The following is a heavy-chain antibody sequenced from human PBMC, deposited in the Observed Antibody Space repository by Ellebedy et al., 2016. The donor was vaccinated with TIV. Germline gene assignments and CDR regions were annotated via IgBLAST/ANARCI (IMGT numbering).Heavy chain of an antibody. D-gene: IGHD6-19*01. CDR1: GFTFSSYS. V-gene: IGHV3-48*01. Sequence: GESLKISCAASGFTFSSYSMNWVRQAPEKGLEWVSYISSSSSTIYYADSVKGRFTISRDNSNNTLYLQMSSLRAEDAAVYYCAKDRRAVAGTAFDYWGQGTLVIVSS. J-gene: IGHJ4*02. CDR2: ISSSSSTI. CDR3: AKDRRAVAGTAFDY.